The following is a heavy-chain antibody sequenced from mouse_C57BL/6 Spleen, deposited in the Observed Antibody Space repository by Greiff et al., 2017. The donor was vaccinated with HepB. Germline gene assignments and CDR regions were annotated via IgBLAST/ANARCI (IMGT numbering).Heavy chain of an antibody. CDR3: ARGNGNRLGYFDV. J-gene: IGHJ1*03. CDR2: ISSGSSTI. Sequence: EVQLVESGGGLVKPGGSLKLSCAASGFTFSDYGMHWVRQAPEKGLEWVAYISSGSSTIYYADTVKGRFTISRDNAKNTLFLQMTSLRSEDTAMYYCARGNGNRLGYFDVWGTGTTVTVSS. V-gene: IGHV5-17*01. CDR1: GFTFSDYG. D-gene: IGHD2-1*01.